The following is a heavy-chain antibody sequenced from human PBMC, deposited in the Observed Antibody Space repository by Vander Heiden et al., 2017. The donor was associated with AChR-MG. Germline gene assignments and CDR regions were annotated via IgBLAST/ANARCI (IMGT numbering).Heavy chain of an antibody. V-gene: IGHV3-23*01. J-gene: IGHJ4*02. CDR2: VSGSGGNA. D-gene: IGHD6-13*01. CDR1: GFTFSSYA. CDR3: ARGYTRRVGYYYFDF. Sequence: EVQLLESGGGLVQRGGSLRLSCAASGFTFSSYAMSWVRQAPGKGLEWVSTVSGSGGNAYYADSVKGRFTISRDNSKNTLYLQMNSLRAEDTALYYCARGYTRRVGYYYFDFWGQGTLVTVSS.